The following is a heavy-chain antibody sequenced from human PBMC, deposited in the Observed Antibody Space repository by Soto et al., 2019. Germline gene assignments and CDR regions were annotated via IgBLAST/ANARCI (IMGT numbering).Heavy chain of an antibody. Sequence: QVQLVESGGGLVKPGGSLRLSCAASGFIFSDYYMSWIRQAPGKGLEWVSYISSSGSTIYYADSVKGRFTNSRDNAKNSLYLQMNSLRAEDTDVYYCARLRRPYYDFWGGYYHNYYYYMDVWGKGTTVTVSS. CDR1: GFIFSDYY. V-gene: IGHV3-11*01. CDR3: ARLRRPYYDFWGGYYHNYYYYMDV. J-gene: IGHJ6*03. CDR2: ISSSGSTI. D-gene: IGHD3-3*01.